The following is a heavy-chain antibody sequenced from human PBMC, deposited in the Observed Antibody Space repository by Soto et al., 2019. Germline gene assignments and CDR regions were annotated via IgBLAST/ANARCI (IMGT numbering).Heavy chain of an antibody. Sequence: GGSLRLSCAASGFTFDDYAMHWVRQAPGKGLEWVSGISWNSGSIGYADSVKGRFTISRDNAKNSLYLQMNSLRAEDTALYYCAKEYYDFWSGPYYMDVWGKGTTVTVSS. CDR1: GFTFDDYA. CDR2: ISWNSGSI. D-gene: IGHD3-3*01. J-gene: IGHJ6*03. V-gene: IGHV3-9*01. CDR3: AKEYYDFWSGPYYMDV.